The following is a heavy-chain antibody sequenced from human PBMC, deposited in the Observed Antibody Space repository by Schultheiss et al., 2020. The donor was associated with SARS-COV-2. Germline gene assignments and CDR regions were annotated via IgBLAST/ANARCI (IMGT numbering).Heavy chain of an antibody. CDR3: ASLGGGSSSGTVDY. J-gene: IGHJ4*02. CDR1: GGSISSYY. Sequence: GSLRLSCTVSGGSISSYYWSWIRQPPGKGLEWIGSIYYSGSTYYNPSLKSRVTISVDTSKNQFSLKLSSVTAADTAVYYCASLGGGSSSGTVDYWGQGTLVTVSS. CDR2: IYYSGST. V-gene: IGHV4-59*12. D-gene: IGHD6-6*01.